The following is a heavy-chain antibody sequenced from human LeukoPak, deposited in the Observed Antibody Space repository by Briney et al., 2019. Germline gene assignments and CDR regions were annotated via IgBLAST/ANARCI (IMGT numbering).Heavy chain of an antibody. V-gene: IGHV3-11*04. CDR3: AREAAAGT. CDR1: GVTFSDYN. J-gene: IGHJ4*02. D-gene: IGHD6-13*01. Sequence: PGGSLRLSCAASGVTFSDYNLSWIRQAPGKGLQWVSHISSSGSTISYADSVKGRFTISRDNAKNSLYLQMNSLRAEDTAVYYCAREAAAGTWGQGTLVTVSS. CDR2: ISSSGSTI.